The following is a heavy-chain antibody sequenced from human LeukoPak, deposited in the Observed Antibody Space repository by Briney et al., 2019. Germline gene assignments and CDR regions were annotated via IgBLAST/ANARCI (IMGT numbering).Heavy chain of an antibody. CDR2: LTSTGKTI. D-gene: IGHD5-12*01. V-gene: IGHV3-11*01. J-gene: IGHJ6*03. Sequence: GGSLRLSCAASGFSFSDYSMYWIRQAPGKGLEWVSYLTSTGKTIHYSDSVKGRFTISRDNAKNSLFLQLNSLRAEDTAVYFCARGLKWPTSYYHMDLWGKGTTVTVSS. CDR1: GFSFSDYS. CDR3: ARGLKWPTSYYHMDL.